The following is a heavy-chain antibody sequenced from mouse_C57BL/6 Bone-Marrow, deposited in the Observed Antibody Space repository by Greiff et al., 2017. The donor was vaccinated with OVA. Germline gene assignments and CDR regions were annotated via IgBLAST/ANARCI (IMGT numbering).Heavy chain of an antibody. CDR3: ARDGNYYGSRDYAMDY. CDR1: GYTFTSYG. Sequence: VNVVESGAELARPGASVKLSCKASGYTFTSYGISWVKQRTGQGLEWIGEIYPRSGNTYYNEKFKGKATLTADKSSSTAYMELRSLTSEDSAVYFCARDGNYYGSRDYAMDYWGQGTSVTVSS. D-gene: IGHD1-1*01. J-gene: IGHJ4*01. CDR2: IYPRSGNT. V-gene: IGHV1-81*01.